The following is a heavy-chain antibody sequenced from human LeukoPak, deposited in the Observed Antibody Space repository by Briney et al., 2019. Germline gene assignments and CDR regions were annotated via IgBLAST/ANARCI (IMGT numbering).Heavy chain of an antibody. CDR2: IYYGGST. Sequence: PSETLSLTCTVSGGSISSYYWSWIRQPPGKGLEWIGYIYYGGSTNYNPSLKSRVTISVDTSKNQFSLKLSSVTAADTAVYYCAKDSSNYYGSGSYSIFDYWGQGTLVTVSS. D-gene: IGHD3-10*01. J-gene: IGHJ4*02. CDR3: AKDSSNYYGSGSYSIFDY. V-gene: IGHV4-59*01. CDR1: GGSISSYY.